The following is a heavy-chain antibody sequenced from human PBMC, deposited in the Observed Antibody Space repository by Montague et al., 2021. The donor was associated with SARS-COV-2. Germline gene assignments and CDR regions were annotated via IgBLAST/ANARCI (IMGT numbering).Heavy chain of an antibody. CDR1: GFTFNNYW. CDR2: INGDGNGR. J-gene: IGHJ4*02. Sequence: SLSLSFSASGFTFNNYWMHWVRQAPGKGLVWVSRINGDGNGRNYAESVKGRFTISRDNAKKTLYLQMNSLRAEDTAVYYCANYDSSSYVSLGYWGQGTLVTVSS. CDR3: ANYDSSSYVSLGY. V-gene: IGHV3-74*01. D-gene: IGHD3-22*01.